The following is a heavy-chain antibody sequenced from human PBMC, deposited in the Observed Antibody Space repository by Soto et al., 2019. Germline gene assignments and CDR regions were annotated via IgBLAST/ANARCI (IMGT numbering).Heavy chain of an antibody. D-gene: IGHD3-10*01. CDR1: GGSISSYY. CDR2: IYYSGST. J-gene: IGHJ4*02. V-gene: IGHV4-59*01. Sequence: SETLSLTCTVSGGSISSYYWSWIRQPPGKGLEWIGYIYYSGSTNYNPSLKSRVTISVDTSKNQFSLKLSSVTAADTAVYYCGRGITVVRGGLFDYWGQGTLVTVSS. CDR3: GRGITVVRGGLFDY.